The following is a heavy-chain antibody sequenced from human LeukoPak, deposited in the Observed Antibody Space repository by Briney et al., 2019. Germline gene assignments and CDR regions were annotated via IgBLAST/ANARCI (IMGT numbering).Heavy chain of an antibody. V-gene: IGHV3-23*01. Sequence: QTGGSLRLSCAASRFTFSSYAMSWVRQAPGKGLEWVSAISGSGISTYYADSVKGRFTISRDNSKNTLYLQMNSLRAEDTAVYYCAKDKEGYCSGGSCYSDAFDIWGQGTMVTVSS. CDR1: RFTFSSYA. CDR2: ISGSGIST. CDR3: AKDKEGYCSGGSCYSDAFDI. D-gene: IGHD2-15*01. J-gene: IGHJ3*02.